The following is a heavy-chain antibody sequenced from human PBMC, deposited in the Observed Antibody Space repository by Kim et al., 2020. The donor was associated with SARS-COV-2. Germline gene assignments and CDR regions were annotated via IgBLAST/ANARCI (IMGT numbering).Heavy chain of an antibody. J-gene: IGHJ6*02. CDR1: GGSISSYY. D-gene: IGHD4-4*01. Sequence: SETLSLTCTVSGGSISSYYWSWIRQPPGKGLEWIGYIYYSGSTNYNPSLKSRVTISVDTSKNQFSLKLSSVTAADTAVYYCAGRYSNYVGPPPYGMDVWGQGTTVTVSS. CDR2: IYYSGST. V-gene: IGHV4-59*13. CDR3: AGRYSNYVGPPPYGMDV.